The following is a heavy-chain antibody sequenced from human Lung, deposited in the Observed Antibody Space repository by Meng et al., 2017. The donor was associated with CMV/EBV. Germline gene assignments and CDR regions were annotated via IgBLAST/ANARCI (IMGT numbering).Heavy chain of an antibody. CDR2: MNPNSGNT. J-gene: IGHJ6*02. Sequence: ASXXVSXKASGYTFTTYDIHWVRQATGQGLEWMGWMNPNSGNTGYVQKFQGRVTLTRVPAISTAYMQLSSLTSDDTAVYYCARTRIEVEPDGRKIKYYNYGMDVXGQGXMVTVSS. CDR1: GYTFTTYD. D-gene: IGHD2-2*01. CDR3: ARTRIEVEPDGRKIKYYNYGMDV. V-gene: IGHV1-8*01.